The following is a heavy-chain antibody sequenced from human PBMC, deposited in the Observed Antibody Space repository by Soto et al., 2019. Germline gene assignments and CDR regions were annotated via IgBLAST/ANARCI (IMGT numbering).Heavy chain of an antibody. CDR3: ARYYGDYKNYFDY. D-gene: IGHD4-17*01. CDR2: IFYNGNT. V-gene: IGHV4-39*01. Sequence: QLQLQESGPRLVKPSETLSLTCTVSGGSISTSHNFWGWIRQPPGKGLELIGSIFYNGNTYNNPSLSSRVTLSVDTSNNQFSLKLHSVTAADTAVYYCARYYGDYKNYFDYWGQGTLVTVSS. J-gene: IGHJ4*02. CDR1: GGSISTSHNF.